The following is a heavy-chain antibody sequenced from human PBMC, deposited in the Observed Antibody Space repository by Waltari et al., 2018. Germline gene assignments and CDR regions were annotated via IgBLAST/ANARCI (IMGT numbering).Heavy chain of an antibody. CDR2: IYYSGST. Sequence: QLQLQESGPGLVKPSETPSLTCTVSGGSISSSSYYWGWIRQPPGKGLEWIGSIYYSGSTYYNPSLKSRVTISVDTSKNQFSLKLSSVTAADTAVYYCARSPRSGYIDYWGQGTLVTVSS. CDR3: ARSPRSGYIDY. D-gene: IGHD1-26*01. CDR1: GGSISSSSYY. V-gene: IGHV4-39*07. J-gene: IGHJ4*02.